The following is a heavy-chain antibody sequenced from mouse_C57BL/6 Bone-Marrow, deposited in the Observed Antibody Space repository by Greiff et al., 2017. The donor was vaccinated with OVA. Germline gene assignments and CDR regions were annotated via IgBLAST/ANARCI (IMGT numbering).Heavy chain of an antibody. CDR1: GYTFTSNW. V-gene: IGHV1-59*01. CDR3: ARAGFDY. J-gene: IGHJ2*01. Sequence: VQLQQPGAELVRPGTSVKLSCKASGYTFTSNWRHGVKQRPGQGLEGTGVIDPSDSYTNYNQKFKGKATLTVDTSSSTAYMQLSSLTSEDSAVYYCARAGFDYWGQGTTLTVSS. CDR2: IDPSDSYT.